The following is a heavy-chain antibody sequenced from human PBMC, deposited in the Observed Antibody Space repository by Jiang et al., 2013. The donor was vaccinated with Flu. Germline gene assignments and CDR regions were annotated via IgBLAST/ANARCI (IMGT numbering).Heavy chain of an antibody. D-gene: IGHD4-17*01. J-gene: IGHJ6*02. V-gene: IGHV1-69*01. Sequence: GAEVKKPGSSVKVSCKASGGTFSSYAISWVRQAPGQGLEWMGGIIPIFGTANYAQKFQGRVTITADESTSTAYMELSSLRSEDTAVYYCGGETTVTTRWDYYYYGMDVWGQGTTVTVSS. CDR2: IIPIFGTA. CDR1: GGTFSSYA. CDR3: GGETTVTTRWDYYYYGMDV.